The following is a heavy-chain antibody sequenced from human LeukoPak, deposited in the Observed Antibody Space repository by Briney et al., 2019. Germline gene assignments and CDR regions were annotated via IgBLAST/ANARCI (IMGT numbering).Heavy chain of an antibody. CDR1: GFTFSSYS. J-gene: IGHJ4*02. CDR3: ARDHYGDSDY. D-gene: IGHD4-17*01. CDR2: ISSSSSYI. Sequence: GGSLRLSCAASGFTFSSYSMNWVRQAPGEGLEWVSSISSSSSYIYYADSVKGRFTISRDNAKNSLYLQMNSLRAEDTAVYYCARDHYGDSDYWGQGTLVTVSS. V-gene: IGHV3-21*01.